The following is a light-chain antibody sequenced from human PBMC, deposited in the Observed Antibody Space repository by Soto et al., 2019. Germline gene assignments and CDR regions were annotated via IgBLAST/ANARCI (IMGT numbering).Light chain of an antibody. Sequence: EIVLTQSPGTLSLSPGERATLSCRASQSVSSRYLAWYQQKPGQAPRLLIYGASSRATGIPDRFSGSGSGTDFTRTISRLEPEDFAVYDCQQYGSAPPGTFGQGTNVEIK. CDR1: QSVSSRY. J-gene: IGKJ1*01. CDR2: GAS. CDR3: QQYGSAPPGT. V-gene: IGKV3-20*01.